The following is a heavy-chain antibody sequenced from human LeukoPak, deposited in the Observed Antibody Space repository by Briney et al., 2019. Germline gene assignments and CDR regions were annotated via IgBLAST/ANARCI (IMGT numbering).Heavy chain of an antibody. CDR1: GFTFSSYA. CDR3: AIMHPYYDGNGYWVQ. D-gene: IGHD3-22*01. Sequence: GGSLRLSCAASGFTFSSYAMSWVRQAPGKGLEWVSGINTSGGSTAYADSVKGRFTTSRDNPRNTLYMQMNSLRAEDTALYYCAIMHPYYDGNGYWVQWGQGTLVTVSS. J-gene: IGHJ4*02. V-gene: IGHV3-23*01. CDR2: INTSGGST.